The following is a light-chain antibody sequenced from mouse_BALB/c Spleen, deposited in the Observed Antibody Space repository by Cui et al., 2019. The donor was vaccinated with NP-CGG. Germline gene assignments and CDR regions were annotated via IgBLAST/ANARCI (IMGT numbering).Light chain of an antibody. J-gene: IGLJ1*01. V-gene: IGLV1*01. CDR2: GTN. Sequence: QAVVTQENAPTTSPGETVTLTCRSSTGAVTTSNYANWVQEKPDHLFTGLIGGTNNRAPGVPARFSGSLIGDKAALTITGAQTEDEAIYFCALWYSNHWVFGGGTKLTVL. CDR3: ALWYSNHWV. CDR1: TGAVTTSNY.